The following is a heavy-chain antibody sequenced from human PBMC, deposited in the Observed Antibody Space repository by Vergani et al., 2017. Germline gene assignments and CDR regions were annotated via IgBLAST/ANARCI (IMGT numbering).Heavy chain of an antibody. Sequence: QVQLVESGGGVVQRGGSLRLSCATSGFTLSNYDMQWIRQGPGKGLEFVAFIQFDGSNQYYADSVKGRFTLSRDFSKNTLYLQMNSLKAEDTAVYFCARIDYNLNDGANYWGQGTLVTVSS. CDR2: IQFDGSNQ. CDR3: ARIDYNLNDGANY. J-gene: IGHJ4*02. CDR1: GFTLSNYD. V-gene: IGHV3-30*02. D-gene: IGHD1-1*01.